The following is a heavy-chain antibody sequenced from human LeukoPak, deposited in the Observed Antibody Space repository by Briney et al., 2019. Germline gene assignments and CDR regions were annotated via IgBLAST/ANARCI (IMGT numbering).Heavy chain of an antibody. Sequence: GGSLRLSCAASGFSVSSNFMSWVRQAPGKGLEWVSVIYAGGDTYYADSVKGRFTISRDNFKNTVCLQMNSLRAEDTGMYYCARSGSGWFDYWGQGTLVTVS. CDR3: ARSGSGWFDY. CDR1: GFSVSSNF. D-gene: IGHD6-19*01. J-gene: IGHJ4*02. CDR2: IYAGGDT. V-gene: IGHV3-53*01.